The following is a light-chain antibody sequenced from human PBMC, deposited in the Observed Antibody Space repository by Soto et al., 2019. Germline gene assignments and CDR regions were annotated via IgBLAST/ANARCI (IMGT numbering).Light chain of an antibody. J-gene: IGLJ3*02. Sequence: QSALTQPASVSGSPGQSITISCIGTSSDVGAFKYVSWYQQHPGKAPKLMIYEVNNRPSGVSDRFSGSKSGNTASLIISGLQTEDEANYYCSSYTRDNTRVFGGGTQLTVL. CDR1: SSDVGAFKY. CDR2: EVN. CDR3: SSYTRDNTRV. V-gene: IGLV2-14*01.